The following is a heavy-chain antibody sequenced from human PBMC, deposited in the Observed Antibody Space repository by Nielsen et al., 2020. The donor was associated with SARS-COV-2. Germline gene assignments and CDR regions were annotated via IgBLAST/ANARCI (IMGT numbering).Heavy chain of an antibody. CDR2: INAGKGDT. D-gene: IGHD3-10*01. CDR3: AREGRGSMVRGLQSTFDI. V-gene: IGHV1-3*01. Sequence: ASVKVSCKASGYTFTDYYMHWVRQAPGQRLEWMGWINAGKGDTKYSQKFQGRVTISMDTSASTAYMDLSSLTSEDTAVYYCAREGRGSMVRGLQSTFDIWGQGAMVTVSS. CDR1: GYTFTDYY. J-gene: IGHJ3*02.